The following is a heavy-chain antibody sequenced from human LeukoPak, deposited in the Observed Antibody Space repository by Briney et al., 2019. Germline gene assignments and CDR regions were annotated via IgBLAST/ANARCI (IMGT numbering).Heavy chain of an antibody. D-gene: IGHD3-10*01. V-gene: IGHV4-61*02. CDR1: GGSISSGSYY. CDR2: IYTSGST. Sequence: SETLSLTCTVSGGSISSGSYYWSWIRQPAGKGLEWIGRIYTSGSTNYNPSLKSRVTISVDTSKNQFSLKLSSVTAADTAVYYCARVRAVGPNYYYYMDVWGKGTTVTISS. CDR3: ARVRAVGPNYYYYMDV. J-gene: IGHJ6*03.